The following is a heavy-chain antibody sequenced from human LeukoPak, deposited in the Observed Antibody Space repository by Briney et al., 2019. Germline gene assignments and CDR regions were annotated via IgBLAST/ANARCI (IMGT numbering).Heavy chain of an antibody. J-gene: IGHJ2*01. Sequence: GVSLRLSCAASGFTFSSYSMNWVPQAPGKGLEWVSSFSSSSSYIYYADSVKGRFTISRDNAKNSLYLQMNSLRAEDTAVYYCARDYYVPYGSGSYPDWYFDLWGRGTLVTVSS. CDR1: GFTFSSYS. V-gene: IGHV3-21*01. CDR2: FSSSSSYI. D-gene: IGHD3-10*01. CDR3: ARDYYVPYGSGSYPDWYFDL.